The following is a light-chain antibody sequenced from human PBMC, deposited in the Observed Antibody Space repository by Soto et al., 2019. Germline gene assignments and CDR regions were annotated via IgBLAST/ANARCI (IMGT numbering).Light chain of an antibody. V-gene: IGLV2-8*01. J-gene: IGLJ2*01. CDR3: SSYAGFNRVV. CDR2: EVS. CDR1: SSDVGGYNY. Sequence: QSALTQPASVSGSPGQSITISCTGTSSDVGGYNYVSWYQQHPGKAPKLMIYEVSNRPSGVPDRFSGSKSGNTASLTVSGLQAEDEADYFCSSYAGFNRVVFGGGTKVTVL.